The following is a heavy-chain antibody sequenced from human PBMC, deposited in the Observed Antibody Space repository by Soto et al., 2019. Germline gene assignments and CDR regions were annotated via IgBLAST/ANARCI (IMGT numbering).Heavy chain of an antibody. CDR3: AREDIVVVVAAPDTYYYDGMDV. CDR2: INPSGGST. CDR1: GYTFTSYY. J-gene: IGHJ6*02. V-gene: IGHV1-46*01. D-gene: IGHD2-15*01. Sequence: QVQLVQSGAEVKKPGASVKVSCKASGYTFTSYYMHWVRQAPGQGLEWMGIINPSGGSTSYAQKFQCRVTMTRNTSTSTVYMEMSSLRSEDTAVYYCAREDIVVVVAAPDTYYYDGMDVWGQGTTVTVSS.